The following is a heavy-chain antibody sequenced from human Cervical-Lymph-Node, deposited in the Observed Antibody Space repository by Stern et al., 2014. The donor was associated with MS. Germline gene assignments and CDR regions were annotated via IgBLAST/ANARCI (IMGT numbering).Heavy chain of an antibody. Sequence: QVQLVESGGGLVKPGGSLRLSCAASGFSFNDYNMTWVRQAPRKGLEWISYIISSLNNIHYAASVKGRFTISTDEAQNSMFLTMNSLSADDAASYYCASLRSYTFDVWGQGTVVTVSS. J-gene: IGHJ3*01. V-gene: IGHV3-11*01. CDR1: GFSFNDYN. CDR2: IISSLNNI. D-gene: IGHD1-14*01. CDR3: ASLRSYTFDV.